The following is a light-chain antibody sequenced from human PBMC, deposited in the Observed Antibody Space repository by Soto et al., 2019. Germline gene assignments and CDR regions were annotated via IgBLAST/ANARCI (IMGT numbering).Light chain of an antibody. CDR2: SNN. V-gene: IGLV1-44*01. J-gene: IGLJ3*02. CDR3: AAWDDSLNGWV. CDR1: SSNIESNT. Sequence: QAVVTQPPSASGTPGQRVTISCSGSSSNIESNTVNWYQQVPETAPKLLIYSNNQRPSRVPDRFSGSKSGTSASLAISGLQSEDEGDYYCAAWDDSLNGWVFGGGTKLTVL.